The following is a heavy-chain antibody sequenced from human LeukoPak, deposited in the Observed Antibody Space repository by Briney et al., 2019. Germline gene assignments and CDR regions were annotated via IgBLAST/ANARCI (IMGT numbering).Heavy chain of an antibody. V-gene: IGHV3-30*18. D-gene: IGHD3-22*01. CDR2: ISYDGSNR. J-gene: IGHJ4*02. Sequence: GGSLRLSCAASGFTFSSYGMHWVRQAPGKGLEWVAVISYDGSNRYYADSVKGRFTISRDNSKNTLYLQMNSLRAEDTAVYYCAKDRRTMIVVVTRDNGIDYWGQGTLVTVSS. CDR1: GFTFSSYG. CDR3: AKDRRTMIVVVTRDNGIDY.